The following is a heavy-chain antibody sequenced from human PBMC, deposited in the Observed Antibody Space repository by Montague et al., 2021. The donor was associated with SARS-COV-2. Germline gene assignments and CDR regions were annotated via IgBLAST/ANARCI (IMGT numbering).Heavy chain of an antibody. CDR1: GFTFSSYE. Sequence: SLRLSCAASGFTFSSYEMNWLRQVPGEGLEWVSYISSSGITIYYADSVKGRFTISRDNAKNSLYLQMNSLRAEDTAVYYCARDNYYYDTSGYPDYWGQGTLVTVSS. CDR2: ISSSGITI. J-gene: IGHJ4*02. CDR3: ARDNYYYDTSGYPDY. V-gene: IGHV3-48*03. D-gene: IGHD3-22*01.